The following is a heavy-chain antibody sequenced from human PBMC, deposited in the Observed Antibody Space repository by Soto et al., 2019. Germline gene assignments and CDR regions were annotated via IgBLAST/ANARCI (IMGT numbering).Heavy chain of an antibody. CDR1: GFTFSSYG. D-gene: IGHD7-27*01. Sequence: ESGGGVVQPGRSLRLSCAASGFTFSSYGMHWVRQAPGKGLEWVAVIWYDGSNKYYADSVKGRFTISRDNSKNTLYLQMNSLRAEDTAVYYCAREAGELGNDWYFDLWGRGTLVTVSS. V-gene: IGHV3-33*01. CDR2: IWYDGSNK. J-gene: IGHJ2*01. CDR3: AREAGELGNDWYFDL.